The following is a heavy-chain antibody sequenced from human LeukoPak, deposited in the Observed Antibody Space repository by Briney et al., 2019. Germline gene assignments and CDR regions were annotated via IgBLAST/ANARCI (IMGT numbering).Heavy chain of an antibody. V-gene: IGHV1-2*02. CDR2: INPNSGGT. D-gene: IGHD6-13*01. CDR1: GYTFT. CDR3: ARPYSPARWGLAAADYYYMDV. J-gene: IGHJ6*03. Sequence: GASVKVSCKASGYTFTIHWVRQAPGQGLEWMGWINPNSGGTNYAQNFQGRVTMTRDTSISTAYMELSRLASDDTAVYYCARPYSPARWGLAAADYYYMDVWGKGTTVTVSS.